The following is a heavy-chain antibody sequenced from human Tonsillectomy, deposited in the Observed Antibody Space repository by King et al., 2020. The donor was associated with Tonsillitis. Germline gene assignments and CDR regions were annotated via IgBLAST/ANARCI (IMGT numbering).Heavy chain of an antibody. D-gene: IGHD6-13*01. V-gene: IGHV4-30-2*01. CDR3: ARTTLGIAAAHYWYFDL. CDR2: IYHSGST. Sequence: QLQESGSRLVKPSQTLSLTCAVSGGSISSAGYSWSWIRQPPGQGLEWIGYIYHSGSTYYNPSLKSRVTISLDRSKNQFSLKLSSVTAADTAVYYCARTTLGIAAAHYWYFDLWGRGTLVTVSS. CDR1: GGSISSAGYS. J-gene: IGHJ2*01.